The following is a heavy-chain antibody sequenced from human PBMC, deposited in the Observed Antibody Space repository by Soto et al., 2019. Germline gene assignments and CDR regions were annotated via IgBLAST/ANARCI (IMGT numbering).Heavy chain of an antibody. CDR3: AREGEVLLWFGGEYYFDY. CDR2: ISAYNGNT. CDR1: GYTFTSYG. D-gene: IGHD3-10*01. V-gene: IGHV1-18*01. Sequence: QVQLVQSGAEVKKPGASVKVSCTASGYTFTSYGISWVRQAPGQGLEWMGWISAYNGNTNYAQKLQGRVTMTTDTSTSTAYMELRSLRSDDTAVYYCAREGEVLLWFGGEYYFDYWGQGTLVTVSS. J-gene: IGHJ4*02.